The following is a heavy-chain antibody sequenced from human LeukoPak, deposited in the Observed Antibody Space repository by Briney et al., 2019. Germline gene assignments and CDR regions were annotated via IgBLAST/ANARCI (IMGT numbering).Heavy chain of an antibody. D-gene: IGHD1-26*01. CDR1: GFTFSSYG. CDR2: ISGSGGST. Sequence: GGSLRLSCAASGFTFSSYGMTWVRQAPGKGLEWVSAISGSGGSTYYADSVKGRFTISRDNSKDTLYLQMNSLRAEDTAVYYCVAWELPDWGQGTLVTVSS. CDR3: VAWELPD. V-gene: IGHV3-23*01. J-gene: IGHJ4*02.